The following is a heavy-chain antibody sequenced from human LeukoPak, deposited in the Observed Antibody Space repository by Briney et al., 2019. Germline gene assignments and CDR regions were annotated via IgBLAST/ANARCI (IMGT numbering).Heavy chain of an antibody. J-gene: IGHJ4*02. CDR1: GFTFSSYE. CDR3: AREDYYDSSGFYFDY. CDR2: ISSSGSTI. D-gene: IGHD3-22*01. Sequence: GGALRLSCSASGFTFSSYEMNWVRQAPGKGLEWVSYISSSGSTIYYADSVKGRFTISRDNAKNSLYLQMNRLRADDTAVYYCAREDYYDSSGFYFDYWGQGTMVTVSS. V-gene: IGHV3-48*03.